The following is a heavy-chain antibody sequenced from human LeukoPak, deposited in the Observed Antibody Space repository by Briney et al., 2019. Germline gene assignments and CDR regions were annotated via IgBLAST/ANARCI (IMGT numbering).Heavy chain of an antibody. CDR2: INPSGGST. Sequence: ASVKVSCKASGYTFTSYYMHWVRQAPGQGLEWMGIINPSGGSTSYAQKFQGRVTMTRDMSTSTVYMELSSLRSEDTAVYYCAREALIAAVLRGMDVWGKGTTVTVSS. J-gene: IGHJ6*03. V-gene: IGHV1-46*01. CDR1: GYTFTSYY. D-gene: IGHD6-13*01. CDR3: AREALIAAVLRGMDV.